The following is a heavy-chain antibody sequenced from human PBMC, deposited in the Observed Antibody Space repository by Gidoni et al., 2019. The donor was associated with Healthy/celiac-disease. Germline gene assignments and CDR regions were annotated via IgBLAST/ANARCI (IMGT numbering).Heavy chain of an antibody. CDR2: INTSGGST. CDR3: AREGDSSGYYYVY. Sequence: QVQLVQSGAEVKKPGASVKFSCKASGHTFTNYYMHWVRQAPGQGLEWMGIINTSGGSTSYAQRFQGRVTMTRDTSTSIVYMELSSLRSEDTAVYYCAREGDSSGYYYVYWGQGTLVTVSS. CDR1: GHTFTNYY. V-gene: IGHV1-46*01. D-gene: IGHD3-22*01. J-gene: IGHJ4*02.